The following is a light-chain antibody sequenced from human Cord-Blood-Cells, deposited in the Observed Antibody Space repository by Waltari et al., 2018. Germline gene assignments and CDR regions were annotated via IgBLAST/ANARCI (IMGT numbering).Light chain of an antibody. Sequence: EIVLTQSPATLSLSPGERATLSCRASQSVSSYLDWYQQKPDQAPRLLIYDASNRATGIPARFSGSGSGTDFTLTISSLEPEDVAVYYCQQRSNWPLTFGGGTKVEIK. J-gene: IGKJ4*01. CDR1: QSVSSY. V-gene: IGKV3-11*01. CDR2: DAS. CDR3: QQRSNWPLT.